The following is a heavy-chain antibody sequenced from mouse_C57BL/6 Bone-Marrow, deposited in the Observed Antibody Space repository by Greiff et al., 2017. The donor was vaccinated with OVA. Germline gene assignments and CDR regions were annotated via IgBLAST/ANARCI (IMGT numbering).Heavy chain of an antibody. CDR1: GFNIKDDY. CDR2: IDPENGDT. Sequence: EVQLQESGAELVRPGASVKLSCTASGFNIKDDYMHWVKQRPEQGLEWIGWIDPENGDTEYASKFQGKATITADTSSNTAYLQLSSLTSEDTAVYYCTTQDYDPAYWGQGTLVTVSA. CDR3: TTQDYDPAY. J-gene: IGHJ3*01. D-gene: IGHD2-4*01. V-gene: IGHV14-4*01.